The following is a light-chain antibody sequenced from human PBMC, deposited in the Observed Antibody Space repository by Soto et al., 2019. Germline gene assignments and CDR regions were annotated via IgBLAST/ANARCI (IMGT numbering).Light chain of an antibody. CDR2: DAS. J-gene: IGKJ1*01. CDR3: QQYDNLLPT. CDR1: QDISNY. V-gene: IGKV1-33*01. Sequence: DIQMTQSPYSLSASVVDRVTITCQASQDISNYLNWYQQKPVKAPTLLIYDASNLETGVPSRFSGSGSGTDFTFTISSLQPEDIATYYCQQYDNLLPTFGQGTKVEIK.